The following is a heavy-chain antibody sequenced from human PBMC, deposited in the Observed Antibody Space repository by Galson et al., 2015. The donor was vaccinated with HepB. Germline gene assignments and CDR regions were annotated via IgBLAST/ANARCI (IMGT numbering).Heavy chain of an antibody. J-gene: IGHJ3*02. CDR3: AKVLPPYYDSTGIDAFDI. V-gene: IGHV3-23*01. CDR1: GFTFSSYA. Sequence: SLRLSCAASGFTFSSYAMSWVRQAPGKGLEWVSAISGSGGSTYYADSVKGRFTISRDNSKNTLYLQMNSLRAEDTAVYYCAKVLPPYYDSTGIDAFDIWGQGTMVTVSS. D-gene: IGHD3-22*01. CDR2: ISGSGGST.